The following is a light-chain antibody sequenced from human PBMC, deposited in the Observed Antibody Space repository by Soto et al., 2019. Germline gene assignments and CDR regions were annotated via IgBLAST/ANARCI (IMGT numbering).Light chain of an antibody. CDR2: GAS. Sequence: ELVLTQSPGTLSLSPGERATLSCRASQSVSSSYLAWYQQKPGQAPRLLIYGASSRATGIPDRFSGSGSGTDFTLTISRLEPEDFAVYYCQQYGSSPLLTFGPGTKVDSK. J-gene: IGKJ3*01. CDR3: QQYGSSPLLT. V-gene: IGKV3-20*01. CDR1: QSVSSSY.